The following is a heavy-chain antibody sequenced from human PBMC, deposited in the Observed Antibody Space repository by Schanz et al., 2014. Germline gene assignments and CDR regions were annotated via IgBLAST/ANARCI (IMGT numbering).Heavy chain of an antibody. V-gene: IGHV3-7*01. CDR1: GFTFSSYS. CDR2: IKKDGSEK. CDR3: ARGRVLES. D-gene: IGHD1-1*01. J-gene: IGHJ5*02. Sequence: EVQLVASGGGLVQPGGSLRLSCTASGFTFSSYSMNWVRQAPGKGLEWVANIKKDGSEKYYVDSVKGRFTISRDNAKNSLFLQMNSLRPEDTAVYYCARGRVLESWGQGTLVTVSS.